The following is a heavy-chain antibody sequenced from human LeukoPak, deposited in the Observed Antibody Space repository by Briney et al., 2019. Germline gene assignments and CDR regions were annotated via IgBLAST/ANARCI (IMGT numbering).Heavy chain of an antibody. D-gene: IGHD6-13*01. J-gene: IGHJ5*02. V-gene: IGHV3-74*01. CDR2: INGDGSST. CDR3: ARPGQQGGLSWFDP. CDR1: GFTFSSYW. Sequence: GGSLRLSCAASGFTFSSYWMDGVRQAPGKGLVWFSRINGDGSSTNYADSVKGRFTIYRDNAKNTLYLQMNSLRAEDTAVYYCARPGQQGGLSWFDPWGQGTLVTVSS.